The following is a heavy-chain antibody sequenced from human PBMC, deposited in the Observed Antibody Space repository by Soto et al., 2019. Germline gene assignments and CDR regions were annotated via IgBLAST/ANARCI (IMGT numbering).Heavy chain of an antibody. Sequence: GGSLRLSCAASGFTFSSYGMHWVRQAPGKGLEWVAVIWYDGSNKYYADSVKDRFTISRDNSKNTLYLQMNSLRAEDTAVYYCARARPDYGDDWFDPWGQGTLVTVSS. CDR1: GFTFSSYG. CDR2: IWYDGSNK. J-gene: IGHJ5*02. V-gene: IGHV3-33*01. D-gene: IGHD4-17*01. CDR3: ARARPDYGDDWFDP.